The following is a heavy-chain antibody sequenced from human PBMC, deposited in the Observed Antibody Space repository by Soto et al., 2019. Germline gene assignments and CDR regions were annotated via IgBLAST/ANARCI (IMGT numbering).Heavy chain of an antibody. CDR3: ARGAYYYYGMDV. CDR1: GYTFTSYD. CDR2: MNPNSGNT. Sequence: ASVKVSCKASGYTFTSYDINWVRQATGQGLEWMGWMNPNSGNTGYAQKFQGGVTMTRNTSISTVYMELSSLRSEDTAVYYCARGAYYYYGMDVWGQGTTVTVSS. J-gene: IGHJ6*02. V-gene: IGHV1-8*01.